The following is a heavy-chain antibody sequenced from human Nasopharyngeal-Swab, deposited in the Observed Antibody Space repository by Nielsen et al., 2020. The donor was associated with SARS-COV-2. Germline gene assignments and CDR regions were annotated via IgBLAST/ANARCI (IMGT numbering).Heavy chain of an antibody. J-gene: IGHJ6*02. CDR3: ARGVRLTRITMVRGPIESVYGMDV. CDR2: INNSGST. V-gene: IGHV4-34*01. D-gene: IGHD3-10*01. CDR1: GGSFSDYY. Sequence: SETLSLTCAVYGGSFSDYYWSWIRQPPGKGLEWIGEINNSGSTNYNPSLKSRVTISVDTSKNQFSLKLSSVTAADTAVYYCARGVRLTRITMVRGPIESVYGMDVWGQGTTVTVSS.